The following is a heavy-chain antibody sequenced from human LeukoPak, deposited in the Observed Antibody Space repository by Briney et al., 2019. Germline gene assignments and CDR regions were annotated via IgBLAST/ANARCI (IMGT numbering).Heavy chain of an antibody. D-gene: IGHD2-21*02. J-gene: IGHJ3*02. CDR1: GFTVSSNY. V-gene: IGHV3-66*02. CDR2: IYSGGGT. CDR3: ARAVGVTAIHNAFDI. Sequence: GGSLRLSCAASGFTVSSNYMSWVRQAPGKGLDWDSVIYSGGGTDYADSVKGRFTISRDNSKNTLYLQMNSLRAEDTAVYYCARAVGVTAIHNAFDIWGQGTMVTVSS.